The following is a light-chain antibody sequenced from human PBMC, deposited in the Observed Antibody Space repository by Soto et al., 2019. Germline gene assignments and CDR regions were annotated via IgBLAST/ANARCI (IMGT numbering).Light chain of an antibody. CDR2: KAS. J-gene: IGKJ1*01. V-gene: IGKV1-5*03. CDR3: QQYNNYLWT. Sequence: DIQMTQSPSTLSASVGDRVTITCRASQSISSWLAWYQQKPGKAPKLLIYKASSLESGVPSRFSGSGSGTEFPLTISSLQPYDFATYYCQQYNNYLWTFGQGTKVEIK. CDR1: QSISSW.